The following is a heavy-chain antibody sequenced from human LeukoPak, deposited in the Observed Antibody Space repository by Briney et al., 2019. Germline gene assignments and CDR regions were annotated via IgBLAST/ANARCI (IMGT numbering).Heavy chain of an antibody. CDR3: ARVRSFYYYHYYMDV. J-gene: IGHJ6*03. V-gene: IGHV4-34*01. CDR2: INHSGST. Sequence: SETLSLTCAVYGGSFSAYYWSWVRQPPGKGLEWIGEINHSGSTNHNPSLKSRVTISVDMSKNQFSLKLSSVTAADTAVYYCARVRSFYYYHYYMDVWGKGTTVTVSS. CDR1: GGSFSAYY.